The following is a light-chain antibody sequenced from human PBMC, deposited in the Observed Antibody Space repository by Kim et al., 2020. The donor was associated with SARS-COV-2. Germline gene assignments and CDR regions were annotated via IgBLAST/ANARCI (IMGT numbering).Light chain of an antibody. CDR1: SSDVGGYTY. J-gene: IGLJ1*01. Sequence: GQSISIACTGTSSDVGGYTYVSWYQQHPGKAPKLMIYDVSNRPSGVSNRFSGSKSGNTASLTISGLQAEDEADYYCSSYTSSSTSRFGTGTKVTVL. CDR3: SSYTSSSTSR. CDR2: DVS. V-gene: IGLV2-14*03.